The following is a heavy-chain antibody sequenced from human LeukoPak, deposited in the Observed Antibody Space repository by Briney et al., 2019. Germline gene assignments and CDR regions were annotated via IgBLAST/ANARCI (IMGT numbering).Heavy chain of an antibody. V-gene: IGHV5-51*01. Sequence: GESLKISCQGSGSSFTTYWIGWVRQMTGKGLEWMGVIYPTDSDTRYSPSFQGQVTISADKSISTAYLQWSSLKASDTAMYYCARHTPPTDCGGDCYSDYWGQGTLVTVSS. CDR3: ARHTPPTDCGGDCYSDY. CDR1: GSSFTTYW. J-gene: IGHJ4*02. CDR2: IYPTDSDT. D-gene: IGHD2-21*02.